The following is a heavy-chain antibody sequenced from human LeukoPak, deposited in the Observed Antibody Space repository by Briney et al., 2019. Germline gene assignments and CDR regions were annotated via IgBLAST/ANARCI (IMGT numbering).Heavy chain of an antibody. CDR1: GGSIGNGGYY. V-gene: IGHV4-31*03. CDR3: ARPTVGATTGFDY. Sequence: SETLSLTCTVSGGSIGNGGYYWSWIRQHPGKGLEWIGFTYYIGSTYYNPSLQSRVTILVDTSKNQFSLKLSSVTAADTAVYYCARPTVGATTGFDYWGQGTLVTVSS. J-gene: IGHJ4*02. CDR2: TYYIGST. D-gene: IGHD1-26*01.